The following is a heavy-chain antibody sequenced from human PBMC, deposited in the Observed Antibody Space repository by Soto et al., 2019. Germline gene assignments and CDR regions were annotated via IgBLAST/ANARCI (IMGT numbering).Heavy chain of an antibody. V-gene: IGHV4-59*01. CDR2: IYYSGST. D-gene: IGHD3-22*01. J-gene: IGHJ5*02. CDR1: GGSISIYY. Sequence: SETLSLTCTVSGGSISIYYWSWIRQPPGKGLEWIGYIYYSGSTNYNPSLKSRVTISVDTSKNQFSLKLSSVTAADTAVYYCARGAYYYDSSGYSGWFDPWGQGTLVTVSS. CDR3: ARGAYYYDSSGYSGWFDP.